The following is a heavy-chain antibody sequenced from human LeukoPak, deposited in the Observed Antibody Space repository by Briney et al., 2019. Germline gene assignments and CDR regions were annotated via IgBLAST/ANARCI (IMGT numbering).Heavy chain of an antibody. J-gene: IGHJ5*01. Sequence: SETLFSSSAVSGGSISSSSDYWGWIRQPPGKGLEWIGSIYYSGSTYYNPSLKSRVTISVDTSKNQFSLKLSSVTAADTAVYYCKIYISGFESWGQGTLVTVSS. CDR1: GGSISSSSDY. CDR3: KIYISGFES. D-gene: IGHD6-25*01. CDR2: IYYSGST. V-gene: IGHV4-39*01.